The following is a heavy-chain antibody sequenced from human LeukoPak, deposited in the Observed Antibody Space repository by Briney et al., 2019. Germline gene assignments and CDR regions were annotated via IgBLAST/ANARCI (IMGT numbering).Heavy chain of an antibody. J-gene: IGHJ4*02. Sequence: SETLSLTCTVSGGSISSYYWSWIRQPPGKGLEWIGHIYHSGSANYSPSLKSRVTMSADTSKNQYSLKLTSVTAADTAVYYCARGGGGYAFDYWGQGTLVTVSS. CDR2: IYHSGSA. V-gene: IGHV4-59*01. CDR3: ARGGGGYAFDY. CDR1: GGSISSYY. D-gene: IGHD5-12*01.